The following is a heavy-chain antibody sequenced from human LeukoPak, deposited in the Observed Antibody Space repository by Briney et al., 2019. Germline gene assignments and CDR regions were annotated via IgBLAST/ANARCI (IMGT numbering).Heavy chain of an antibody. Sequence: SETLSLTCAVYGGSFSGYYWSWIRQPPGKGLEWIGEINHSGSTNYNPSLKRRVTISVDTSKNQFSLKLSSVTAADTAVYYCARGSRWVAGGAFDIWGQGTMVTVSS. V-gene: IGHV4-34*01. J-gene: IGHJ3*02. CDR2: INHSGST. CDR3: ARGSRWVAGGAFDI. CDR1: GGSFSGYY. D-gene: IGHD1-1*01.